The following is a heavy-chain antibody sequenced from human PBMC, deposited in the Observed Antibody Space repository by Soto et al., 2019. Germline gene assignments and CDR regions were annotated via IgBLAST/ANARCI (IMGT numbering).Heavy chain of an antibody. CDR1: GYTFTGYY. Sequence: ASVKVSCKASGYTFTGYYIHWVRQAPGQGLECMGCINPNTGGTKYAQKFQGRVAMTRDTSISTAYMELSWLTSDDTAIYYCARSTSTIGARLDSWGQGTLVTVSS. D-gene: IGHD6-6*01. CDR3: ARSTSTIGARLDS. V-gene: IGHV1-2*02. J-gene: IGHJ4*02. CDR2: INPNTGGT.